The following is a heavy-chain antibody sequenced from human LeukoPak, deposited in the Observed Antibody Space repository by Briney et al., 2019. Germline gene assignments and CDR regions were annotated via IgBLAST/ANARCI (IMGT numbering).Heavy chain of an antibody. CDR1: GGTFSSYV. V-gene: IGHV1-69*04. CDR3: AGDYDSSGYYNNWFDP. Sequence: GASVKVSCKASGGTFSSYVITWVRQAPGQGLEWMGRIIPILGIANYAQNFQGRVTITADKSTSTAYMELSSLRSEDTAVCYCAGDYDSSGYYNNWFDPWGQGTLVTVSS. CDR2: IIPILGIA. D-gene: IGHD3-22*01. J-gene: IGHJ5*02.